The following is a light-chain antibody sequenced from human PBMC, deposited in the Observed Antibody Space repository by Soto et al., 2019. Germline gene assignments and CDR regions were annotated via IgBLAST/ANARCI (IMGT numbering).Light chain of an antibody. V-gene: IGLV2-8*01. J-gene: IGLJ2*01. CDR1: ISDIGTYHY. Sequence: QSALTQPPSASGSPGQSVTTSCTGTISDIGTYHYVSWYQQHPGKAPKLIIYEVSERPPGVPDRFSGSKSGNTASLNVSGLQAGDEADYYCSSYAGTKTLVFGGGTKVTVL. CDR3: SSYAGTKTLV. CDR2: EVS.